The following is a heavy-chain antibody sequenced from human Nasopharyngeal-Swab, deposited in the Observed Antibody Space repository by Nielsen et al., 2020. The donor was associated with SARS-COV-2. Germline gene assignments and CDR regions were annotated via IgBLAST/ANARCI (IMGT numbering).Heavy chain of an antibody. V-gene: IGHV4-31*02. Sequence: GMVGVRYIYYNGSTYYNPSLKSRVTISVDTSKNQFSLKLSSVTAADTAVYYCARDRTDYDILTGWSYYGMDVWGQGTTVTVSS. J-gene: IGHJ6*02. D-gene: IGHD3-9*01. CDR2: IYYNGST. CDR3: ARDRTDYDILTGWSYYGMDV.